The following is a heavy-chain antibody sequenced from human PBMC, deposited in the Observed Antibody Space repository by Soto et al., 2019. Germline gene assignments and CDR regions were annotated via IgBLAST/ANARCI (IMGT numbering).Heavy chain of an antibody. CDR2: ISYDGSNK. CDR1: GFTFSSYG. D-gene: IGHD4-4*01. J-gene: IGHJ6*02. Sequence: PGGSLRLSCAASGFTFSSYGMHWVRQAPGKGLEWVAVISYDGSNKYYADSVKGRFTISRDNSKNTLYLQMNSLRAEDTAVYYCARDNTDYTHSWDYYYYGMDVWGQGTTVTVSS. CDR3: ARDNTDYTHSWDYYYYGMDV. V-gene: IGHV3-30*03.